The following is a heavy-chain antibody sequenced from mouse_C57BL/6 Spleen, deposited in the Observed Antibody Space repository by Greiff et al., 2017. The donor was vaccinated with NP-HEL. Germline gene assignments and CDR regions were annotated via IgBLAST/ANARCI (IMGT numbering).Heavy chain of an antibody. V-gene: IGHV1-85*01. J-gene: IGHJ4*01. CDR1: GYTFTSYD. Sequence: QVQLQQSGPELVKPGASVKLSCKASGYTFTSYDINWVKQRPGQGLEWIGWIYPRDGSTKYNEKFKGKATLTVDTSSSAAYLELHSLTSEYSAVYFCSSLYDGYLDAMDYWGQGTSVTVSS. D-gene: IGHD2-3*01. CDR3: SSLYDGYLDAMDY. CDR2: IYPRDGST.